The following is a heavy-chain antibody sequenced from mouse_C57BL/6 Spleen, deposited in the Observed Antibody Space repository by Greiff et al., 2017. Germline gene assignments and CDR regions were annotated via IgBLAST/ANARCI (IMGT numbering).Heavy chain of an antibody. Sequence: VQLQQSGAELVKPGASVKLSCKASGYTFTEYTIHWVKQRSGQGLEWIGWFYPGSGSIKYNEKFKDKATLTADKSSITVYMELNILTSEDSAVYFGAKHEREKGPIYDGYYDYWGQGTTLTVSS. J-gene: IGHJ2*01. D-gene: IGHD2-3*01. CDR1: GYTFTEYT. V-gene: IGHV1-62-2*01. CDR3: AKHEREKGPIYDGYYDY. CDR2: FYPGSGSI.